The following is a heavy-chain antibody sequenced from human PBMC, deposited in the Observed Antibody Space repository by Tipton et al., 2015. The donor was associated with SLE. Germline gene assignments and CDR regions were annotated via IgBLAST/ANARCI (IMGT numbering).Heavy chain of an antibody. CDR3: VRGEATFQH. J-gene: IGHJ1*01. Sequence: SLRLSCAASGFSFRCFSMTWVRQAPGKGLEWVANMKEDGSDIYYVDSVKGRFTISRDNAKNSLYLQMNSLRVEDTAMYYCVRGEATFQHWGQGTLVTVSS. CDR2: MKEDGSDI. D-gene: IGHD1-26*01. CDR1: GFSFRCFS. V-gene: IGHV3-7*01.